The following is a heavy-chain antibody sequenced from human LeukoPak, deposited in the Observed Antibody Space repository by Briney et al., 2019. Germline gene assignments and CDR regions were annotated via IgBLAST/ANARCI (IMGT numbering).Heavy chain of an antibody. CDR3: ATSHYYYDRSFDY. CDR2: ISSSGSTI. CDR1: GFTFNTYT. D-gene: IGHD3-22*01. V-gene: IGHV3-48*04. J-gene: IGHJ4*02. Sequence: PGGSLRLSCAASGFTFNTYTMNWVRQAPGKGLEWVSYISSSGSTIYYADSVKGRFTISRDNAKNSLYLQMNSLRAEDTAVYYCATSHYYYDRSFDYWGQGTLVTVSS.